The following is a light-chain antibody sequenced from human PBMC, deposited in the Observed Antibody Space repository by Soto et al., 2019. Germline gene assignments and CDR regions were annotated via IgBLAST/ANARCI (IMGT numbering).Light chain of an antibody. J-gene: IGKJ1*01. CDR3: QQYNSYWT. V-gene: IGKV3-20*01. CDR1: QSVSSSY. Sequence: EIVLTQSPGTLSLSPGERATLSCRASQSVSSSYLAWYQQKPGQAPRLLIYDASNRATGIPARFSGSGSGTDFTLTISSLEPEDFAVYYCQQYNSYWTFGQGTKVDIK. CDR2: DAS.